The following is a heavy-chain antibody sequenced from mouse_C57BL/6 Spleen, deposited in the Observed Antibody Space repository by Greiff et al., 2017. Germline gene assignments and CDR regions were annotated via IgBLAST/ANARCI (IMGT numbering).Heavy chain of an antibody. CDR3: TTTAPSYYYGSSYLFAY. D-gene: IGHD1-1*01. J-gene: IGHJ3*01. CDR1: GFNIKDYY. Sequence: SGAELVRPGASVKLSCTASGFNIKDYYMHWVKQRPEQGLEWIGRIDPEDGDTEYAPKFQGKATMTADTSSNTAYLQLSSLTSEDTAVYYCTTTAPSYYYGSSYLFAYWGQGTLVTVSA. CDR2: IDPEDGDT. V-gene: IGHV14-1*01.